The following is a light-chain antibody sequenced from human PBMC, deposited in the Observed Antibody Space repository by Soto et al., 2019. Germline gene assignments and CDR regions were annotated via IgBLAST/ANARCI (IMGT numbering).Light chain of an antibody. CDR1: QSVSTY. V-gene: IGKV3-11*01. J-gene: IGKJ4*01. CDR2: DAS. Sequence: EIVLTQSPATLAMSPGERATLSCSASQSVSTYLAWYQQKPGQAPRLLIFDASNRASGIPSRFSGSGSGTNLTLTISRLEPEDFAVYFCQQRSHWPPLTLCGGTQVEIK. CDR3: QQRSHWPPLT.